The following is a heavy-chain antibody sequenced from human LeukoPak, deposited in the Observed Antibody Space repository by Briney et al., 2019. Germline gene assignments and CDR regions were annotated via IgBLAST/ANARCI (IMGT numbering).Heavy chain of an antibody. CDR3: ARTISSSGIYYYYYMDV. V-gene: IGHV3-53*01. D-gene: IGHD6-6*01. CDR1: GFTVSSNY. Sequence: PGGSLRLSCAASGFTVSSNYMSWVRQAPGKGLEWVSVIYSGGSTYYADSVKGRFTISRDNSKNTLYPQMNSLRAEDTAVYYCARTISSSGIYYYYYMDVWGKGTTVTVSS. J-gene: IGHJ6*03. CDR2: IYSGGST.